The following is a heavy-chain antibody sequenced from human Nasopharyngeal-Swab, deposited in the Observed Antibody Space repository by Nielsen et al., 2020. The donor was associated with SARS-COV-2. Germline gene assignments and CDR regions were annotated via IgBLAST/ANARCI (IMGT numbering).Heavy chain of an antibody. CDR1: GGTFSNYA. CDR3: AREGYCTNGVCSQGGFDY. V-gene: IGHV1-69*13. Sequence: SVKVSCKASGGTFSNYAISWVRQAPGQGLEWMGGIIPIFGTANYAQKFQGRVTITADESTSTAYMELSSLRSEDTAVYYCAREGYCTNGVCSQGGFDYWGQGTLVTVSS. J-gene: IGHJ4*02. CDR2: IIPIFGTA. D-gene: IGHD2-8*01.